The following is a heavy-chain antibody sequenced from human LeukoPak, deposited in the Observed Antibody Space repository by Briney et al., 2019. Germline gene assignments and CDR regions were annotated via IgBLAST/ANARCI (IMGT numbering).Heavy chain of an antibody. D-gene: IGHD2-15*01. CDR3: ARGGYCSGGSCYRHFDY. Sequence: ASVKVSCKASGYTFTSYGITWVRQAPGQGLEWMGWINVHNGDTNYAQKFQGRVTMTTDTSTGTAYMELRSLRSDDTAVYYCARGGYCSGGSCYRHFDYWGQGTLVTVSS. J-gene: IGHJ4*02. CDR2: INVHNGDT. V-gene: IGHV1-18*01. CDR1: GYTFTSYG.